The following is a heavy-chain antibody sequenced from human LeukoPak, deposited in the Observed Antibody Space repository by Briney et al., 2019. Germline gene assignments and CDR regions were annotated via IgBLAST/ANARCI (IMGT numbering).Heavy chain of an antibody. CDR3: ARRRAQSSGPSFYYFYMDV. Sequence: PSETLSLTCSVSGGSISGCYWSWIRQLPGERLEWIGYIYHNGRTTYNPPLESRVTISLDTSKNQLSLNLRFVTAADTALYFCARRRAQSSGPSFYYFYMDVWGKGTTVTVSS. D-gene: IGHD1-26*01. CDR2: IYHNGRT. J-gene: IGHJ6*03. V-gene: IGHV4-59*01. CDR1: GGSISGCY.